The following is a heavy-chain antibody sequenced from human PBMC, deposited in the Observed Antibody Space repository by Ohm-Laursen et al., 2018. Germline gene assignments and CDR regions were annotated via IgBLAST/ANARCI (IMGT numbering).Heavy chain of an antibody. V-gene: IGHV1-18*01. J-gene: IGHJ5*02. CDR3: ARIGDDNWFDP. CDR1: GYTFTSYG. CDR2: ISAYTGHK. D-gene: IGHD2-21*01. Sequence: ASVKASCKVSGYTFTSYGISWVRQVPGQGLERMGWISAYTGHKQYAQKFQDRVTLTTDTSTSTAYMELRSLRSDDTAVYYCARIGDDNWFDPWGQGTLVTVSS.